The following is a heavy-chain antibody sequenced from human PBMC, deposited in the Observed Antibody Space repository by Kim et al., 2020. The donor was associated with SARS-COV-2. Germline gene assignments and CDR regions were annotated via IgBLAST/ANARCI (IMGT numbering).Heavy chain of an antibody. CDR3: ATLAISVAADYYYGMDV. CDR2: FDSEDGET. Sequence: ASVKVSCKVSGYTLTELSMHWVRQAPGKGLEWMGGFDSEDGETIYAQKFQGRVTMTEDTSTDTAYMELSSMRSEDTAVYYCATLAISVAADYYYGMDVWGQGTTVTVSS. J-gene: IGHJ6*02. CDR1: GYTLTELS. D-gene: IGHD6-25*01. V-gene: IGHV1-24*01.